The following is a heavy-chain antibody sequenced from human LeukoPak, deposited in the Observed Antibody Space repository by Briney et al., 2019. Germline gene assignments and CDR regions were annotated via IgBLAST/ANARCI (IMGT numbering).Heavy chain of an antibody. CDR1: GFTFDDYA. D-gene: IGHD3-22*01. V-gene: IGHV3-9*03. J-gene: IGHJ4*02. CDR2: ISWNSGSI. Sequence: GGSLRLSCAASGFTFDDYAMHWVRQAPGKGLEWVSGISWNSGSIGYADSVKGRFTISRDNAKNSLYLQMNSLRAEDMALYYCAKGGDYYDSSGGFDYWGQGTLVTVSS. CDR3: AKGGDYYDSSGGFDY.